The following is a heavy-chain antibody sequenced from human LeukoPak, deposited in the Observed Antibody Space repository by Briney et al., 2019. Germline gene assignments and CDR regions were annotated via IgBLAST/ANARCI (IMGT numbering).Heavy chain of an antibody. CDR1: GGSISSSSYY. V-gene: IGHV4-39*07. J-gene: IGHJ4*02. Sequence: SETLSRTCTVSGGSISSSSYYWGWIRQPPGKGLEWIGSIYYSGSTYYNPSLESRVTISVDTSKNQFSLKLNSLTTADTAVYYCTRGAGWLIDYWGQGILVTVSS. CDR3: TRGAGWLIDY. CDR2: IYYSGST. D-gene: IGHD3-16*01.